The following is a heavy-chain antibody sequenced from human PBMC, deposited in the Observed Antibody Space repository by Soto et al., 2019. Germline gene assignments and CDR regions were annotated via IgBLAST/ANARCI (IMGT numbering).Heavy chain of an antibody. CDR2: IYWDDDK. J-gene: IGHJ5*02. CDR1: GFSLSTSGVG. CDR3: AHTTLGYCSSTSCAAYNWFDP. V-gene: IGHV2-5*02. D-gene: IGHD2-2*01. Sequence: QITLKESGPTLVKPTQTLTLTCTFSGFSLSTSGVGVGWIRQPPGKALEWLALIYWDDDKRYSPSLKSRLTHTKDTSKNQVVLTMTNMDPVYTAKYYFAHTTLGYCSSTSCAAYNWFDPWGQGTLVTVSS.